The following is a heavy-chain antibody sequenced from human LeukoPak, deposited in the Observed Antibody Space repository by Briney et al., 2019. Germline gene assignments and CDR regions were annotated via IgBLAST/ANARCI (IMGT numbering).Heavy chain of an antibody. CDR3: AKASADPLRPYGMKV. CDR2: ISGYNGDT. Sequence: KPGASVKVSCKASGYTFSTHGISWVRQAPGQGLEWVGWISGYNGDTHSAQKFQGRVSMTTDTSTSTAYLELHSLTSDDTAVYYCAKASADPLRPYGMKVWGQGTAVIVSS. V-gene: IGHV1-18*01. CDR1: GYTFSTHG. J-gene: IGHJ6*02.